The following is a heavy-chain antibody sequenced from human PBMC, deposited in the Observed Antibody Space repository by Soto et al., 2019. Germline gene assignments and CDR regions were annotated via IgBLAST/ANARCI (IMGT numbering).Heavy chain of an antibody. D-gene: IGHD3-22*01. CDR1: GFTFSSYA. CDR2: ISYDGSNK. CDR3: ARRDTYYYDSSGYNYYGMDV. Sequence: QVQLVESGGGVVQPGRSLRLSCAASGFTFSSYAMHWVRQAPGKGLEWVAVISYDGSNKYYADSVKGRFTISRDNSKNTLYLQMNSLRAEDTAVYYCARRDTYYYDSSGYNYYGMDVWGQGTTVTVSS. J-gene: IGHJ6*02. V-gene: IGHV3-30-3*01.